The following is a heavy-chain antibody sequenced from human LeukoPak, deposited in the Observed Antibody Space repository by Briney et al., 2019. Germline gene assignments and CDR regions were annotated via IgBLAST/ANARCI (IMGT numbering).Heavy chain of an antibody. Sequence: PSETLSLTCTVSGGSISSSSYYWGWIRQPPGKGLEWIGSIYYSGTTYYNPSLKSRVTISVDTSKTQFSLKLSSVTAADTAVYYCARLTRTKTTVTTSGRKARGDYYYYYMDVWGKGTTVTVSS. J-gene: IGHJ6*03. CDR3: ARLTRTKTTVTTSGRKARGDYYYYYMDV. CDR1: GGSISSSSYY. CDR2: IYYSGTT. D-gene: IGHD4-11*01. V-gene: IGHV4-39*07.